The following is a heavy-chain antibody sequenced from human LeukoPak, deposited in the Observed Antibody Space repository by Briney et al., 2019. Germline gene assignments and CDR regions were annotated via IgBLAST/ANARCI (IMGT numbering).Heavy chain of an antibody. Sequence: GGSLRLSCAASGFTFGDYAMHWVRQAPGKGLEWVSGISWNSGSIGYADSVKGRFTISRDNAKNSLYLQMNSLRSDDTAVYYCARDFHDYGDKPNWFDPWGQGTLVTVSS. CDR2: ISWNSGSI. D-gene: IGHD4-17*01. V-gene: IGHV3-9*01. J-gene: IGHJ5*02. CDR3: ARDFHDYGDKPNWFDP. CDR1: GFTFGDYA.